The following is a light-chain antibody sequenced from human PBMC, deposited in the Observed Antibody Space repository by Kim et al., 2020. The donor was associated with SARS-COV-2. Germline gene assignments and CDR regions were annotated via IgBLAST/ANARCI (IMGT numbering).Light chain of an antibody. CDR2: EAS. Sequence: GQSVTITCTGTSSDGGGYNYVACYQQHPGKAPKLMIYEASKPPAGVPDRFSGSKSGNTASLTVSGLQAEDEADYYCTSYAGSNNYVFGTGTKVTVL. CDR3: TSYAGSNNYV. J-gene: IGLJ1*01. V-gene: IGLV2-8*01. CDR1: SSDGGGYNY.